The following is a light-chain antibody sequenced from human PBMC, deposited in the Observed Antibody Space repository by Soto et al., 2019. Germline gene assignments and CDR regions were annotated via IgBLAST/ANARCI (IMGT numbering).Light chain of an antibody. J-gene: IGKJ4*01. CDR2: EVS. V-gene: IGKV2-24*01. Sequence: DIVLTQTPISSPVTLGQPASISCRSSQSLVHRDGTTYLNWLQQRPGQPPRLLIYEVSNRFSGVPDRFSGSGAGTDFTLEISRVEAEDVGVYYCMQTTQFPLTFGGGTKVEIK. CDR3: MQTTQFPLT. CDR1: QSLVHRDGTTY.